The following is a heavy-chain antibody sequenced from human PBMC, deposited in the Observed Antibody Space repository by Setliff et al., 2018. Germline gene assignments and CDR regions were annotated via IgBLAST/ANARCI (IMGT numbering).Heavy chain of an antibody. CDR2: INPSGGST. CDR3: ARDSTSPYCSSTSCPLDY. CDR1: GYTFTNYY. J-gene: IGHJ4*02. Sequence: ASVKVSCKASGYTFTNYYIHWVRQTPGQGLEWMGIINPSGGSTSYAQKFQGRVTMTRDTSTSTVYMELSSLRSEDTAVYYCARDSTSPYCSSTSCPLDYWGQGTLVTVSS. D-gene: IGHD2-2*01. V-gene: IGHV1-46*01.